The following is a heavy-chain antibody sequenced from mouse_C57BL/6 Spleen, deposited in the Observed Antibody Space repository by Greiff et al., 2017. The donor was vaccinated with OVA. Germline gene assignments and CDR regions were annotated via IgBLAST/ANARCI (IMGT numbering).Heavy chain of an antibody. V-gene: IGHV1-69*01. CDR2: IDPSDSYT. D-gene: IGHD2-5*01. CDR1: GYTFTSYW. J-gene: IGHJ3*01. CDR3: ARDSSNYSWVAY. Sequence: QVQLQQPGAELVMPGASVKLSCKASGYTFTSYWMHWVKQRPGQGLEWIGEIDPSDSYTNYNQKFQGKSTLTVDKSSSTAYMQLSSLTSEDSAVYYGARDSSNYSWVAYWGQGTLVTVSA.